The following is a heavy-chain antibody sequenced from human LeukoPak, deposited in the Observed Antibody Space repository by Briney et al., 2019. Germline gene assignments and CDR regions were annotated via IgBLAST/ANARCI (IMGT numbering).Heavy chain of an antibody. D-gene: IGHD2-2*01. CDR2: INHSGST. CDR3: ARGGGIVVVPAAVVTWFDP. J-gene: IGHJ3*01. Sequence: PSETLSLTCAVYGGSFSGYYWSWIRQPPGKGLEWIGEINHSGSTNYNPCLKSRVTISVDTSKNQFSLKLSSVTAADTAVYYCARGGGIVVVPAAVVTWFDPWGQGTMVTVSS. V-gene: IGHV4-34*01. CDR1: GGSFSGYY.